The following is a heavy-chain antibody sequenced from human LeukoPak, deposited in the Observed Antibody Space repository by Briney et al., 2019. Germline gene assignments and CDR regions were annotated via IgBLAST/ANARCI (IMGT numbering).Heavy chain of an antibody. CDR3: AKGALWWPLDY. CDR2: ISGSGGNT. V-gene: IGHV3-23*01. J-gene: IGHJ4*02. D-gene: IGHD2-21*01. Sequence: GGSLRLSCGASGFTFSNYAMSWVRQAPGKGLEWVSTISGSGGNTYYADSVKGRFTISRVNFRNTLYLQMNSLRAEDTAVYYCAKGALWWPLDYWGQGSLVTVSS. CDR1: GFTFSNYA.